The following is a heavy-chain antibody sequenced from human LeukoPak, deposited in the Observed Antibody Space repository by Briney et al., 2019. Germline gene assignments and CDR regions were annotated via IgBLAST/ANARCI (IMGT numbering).Heavy chain of an antibody. D-gene: IGHD3-3*01. CDR2: IYTSGST. V-gene: IGHV4-4*07. CDR3: ARDEECRRSCNYFDY. Sequence: SETLSLTSTVYGGSISSYYWSWIRQPAGKGLEWIGRIYTSGSTNYNPSLKSRVTMSVDTSKNQFSLKLSSVTAADTAVYYCARDEECRRSCNYFDYWGRGTLVTVSS. CDR1: GGSISSYY. J-gene: IGHJ4*02.